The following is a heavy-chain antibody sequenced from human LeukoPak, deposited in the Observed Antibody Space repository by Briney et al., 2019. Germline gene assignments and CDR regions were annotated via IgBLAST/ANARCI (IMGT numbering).Heavy chain of an antibody. D-gene: IGHD6-19*01. V-gene: IGHV4-59*01. J-gene: IGHJ2*01. CDR3: ARDSPAVAGIYWHFDL. Sequence: SETLSLTCTVSGGSISSYYWRWIRQPPGKGLEWIGYIYYSGSTNYNPSLKSRVTISVDTSKNQFSLKLSSVTAADTAVYYCARDSPAVAGIYWHFDLWGRGTLVTVSS. CDR1: GGSISSYY. CDR2: IYYSGST.